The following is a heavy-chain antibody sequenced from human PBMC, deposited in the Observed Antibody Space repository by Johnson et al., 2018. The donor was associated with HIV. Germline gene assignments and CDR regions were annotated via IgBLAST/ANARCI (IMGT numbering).Heavy chain of an antibody. CDR2: IRYDGDNQ. D-gene: IGHD6-13*01. CDR3: AKDEAQTLASAGRDAFDF. CDR1: GFTFSYYG. J-gene: IGHJ3*01. Sequence: QVQLVESGGGVVQPGGSLRLSCAASGFTFSYYGMHWVRQVPGKGLEWVAFIRYDGDNQYYGDSVKGRFTISRDNSKNTLYLQMNGLRPEDTAVYYCAKDEAQTLASAGRDAFDFWGQGTAVTVSS. V-gene: IGHV3-30*02.